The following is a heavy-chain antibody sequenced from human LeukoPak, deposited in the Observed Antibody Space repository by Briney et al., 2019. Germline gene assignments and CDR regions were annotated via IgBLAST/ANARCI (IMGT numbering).Heavy chain of an antibody. V-gene: IGHV4-59*01. J-gene: IGHJ4*02. CDR3: AREESSSSRFDY. D-gene: IGHD6-6*01. Sequence: SETLSLTCTVSGGSISSYYWSWIRQPPRKGLEWIGYIYYSGSTNYNPSLKSRVTISVDTSKNQFSLKLSSVTAADTAVYYCAREESSSSRFDYWGQGTLVTVSS. CDR1: GGSISSYY. CDR2: IYYSGST.